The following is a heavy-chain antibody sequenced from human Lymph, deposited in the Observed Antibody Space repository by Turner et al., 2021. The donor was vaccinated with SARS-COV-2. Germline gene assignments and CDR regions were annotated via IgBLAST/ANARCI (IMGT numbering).Heavy chain of an antibody. CDR1: GFTFSSYA. V-gene: IGHV3-23*01. Sequence: EVQLLESGGGLVQPGGSLRLPFAASGFTFSSYAMTWVRQAPGKGLEWVSTISGSGGSTYYADSVKGRFTSSRDNSKNTLYLQMNSLRAEDTAVYYCAKDRFTLSSGWEDYWGQGTLVTVSS. D-gene: IGHD6-19*01. J-gene: IGHJ4*02. CDR3: AKDRFTLSSGWEDY. CDR2: ISGSGGST.